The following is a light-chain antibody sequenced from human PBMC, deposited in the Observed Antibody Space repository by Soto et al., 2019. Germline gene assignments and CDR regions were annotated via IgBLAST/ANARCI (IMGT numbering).Light chain of an antibody. Sequence: EIVLTQSPGTLSLSPGDRATLSCKASQSVADNYLAWYQQKPGQAPRLLIYAASRRAIGIPDTFSGSGSGTDFTLTITRLEPEDFALYYCQQYGHSPRTFGQGTKVEIE. V-gene: IGKV3-20*01. CDR3: QQYGHSPRT. J-gene: IGKJ1*01. CDR1: QSVADNY. CDR2: AAS.